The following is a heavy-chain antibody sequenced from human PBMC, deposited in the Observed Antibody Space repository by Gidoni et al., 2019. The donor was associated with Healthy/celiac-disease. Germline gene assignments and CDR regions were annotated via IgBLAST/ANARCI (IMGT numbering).Heavy chain of an antibody. CDR2: IKSKTDDVTT. CDR3: TTGTTYYYDSSGYHIFDY. J-gene: IGHJ4*02. V-gene: IGHV3-15*01. D-gene: IGHD3-22*01. Sequence: EVQLVESGGGLVKPGGSLRLSCAASGSTFSNAWMSWVRQAPGKGLEWVGRIKSKTDDVTTDYAAPVKGRFTISRDDSKNTLYLQMNSLKTEDTAVYYCTTGTTYYYDSSGYHIFDYWGQGTLVTVSS. CDR1: GSTFSNAW.